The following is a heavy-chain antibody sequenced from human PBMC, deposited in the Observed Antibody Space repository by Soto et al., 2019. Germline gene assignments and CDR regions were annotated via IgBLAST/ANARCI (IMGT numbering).Heavy chain of an antibody. CDR1: GGSISGYY. CDR3: TRDGDGRMTTNPYYYYGMDV. CDR2: VYYRGGA. J-gene: IGHJ6*02. Sequence: PSETLSLTCTVSGGSISGYYWSWIRQPPGKGLEWIGNVYYRGGAKYNPSVKRRASISVDTSKNQFSLNLSSVTAAATAVYYCTRDGDGRMTTNPYYYYGMDVWGPGITVTVSS. D-gene: IGHD2-21*02. V-gene: IGHV4-59*01.